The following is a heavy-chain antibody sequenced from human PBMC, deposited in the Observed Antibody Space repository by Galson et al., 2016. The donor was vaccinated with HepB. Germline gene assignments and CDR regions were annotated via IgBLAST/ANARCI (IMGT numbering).Heavy chain of an antibody. CDR2: IDWRDDK. V-gene: IGHV2-70*17. Sequence: PAPVKPTQTLTLTCTLSGLSGSAGDMCVSWIRQPPGKALEWLARIDWRDDKFYNPSLEPRPSLSKDTSKSQVVLTMTDMDPVDTATYYCAHIVVAFSNHRLDYYGMDAWGQGTTVTVPS. CDR3: AHIVVAFSNHRLDYYGMDA. CDR1: GLSGSAGDMC. D-gene: IGHD4-11*01. J-gene: IGHJ6*02.